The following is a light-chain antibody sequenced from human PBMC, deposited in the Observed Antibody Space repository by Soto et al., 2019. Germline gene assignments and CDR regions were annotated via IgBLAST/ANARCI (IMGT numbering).Light chain of an antibody. Sequence: DIQMTQSPCTLSASVGDRVTITCWASQSISSWLAWYQQKPGKAPKLLIYDASSLESGVPSRFSGSGSGTEFTLTISSLQPDDFASYYCQQYNSYPLTIGQGTKVEIK. J-gene: IGKJ1*01. V-gene: IGKV1-5*01. CDR1: QSISSW. CDR3: QQYNSYPLT. CDR2: DAS.